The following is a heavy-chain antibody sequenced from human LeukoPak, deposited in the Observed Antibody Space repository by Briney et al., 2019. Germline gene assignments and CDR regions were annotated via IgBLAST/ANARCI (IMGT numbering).Heavy chain of an antibody. V-gene: IGHV3-7*04. CDR3: ARAFSSPNWFAP. CDR1: GFTFSGYW. J-gene: IGHJ5*02. CDR2: IKEDRSAK. Sequence: PGGSLRLSCAASGFTFSGYWMNWVRQAPGKGLEWVANIKEDRSAKYYVDSLKGRFTISRDNAKNSLYLQMNSLRAEDTAVYYCARAFSSPNWFAPWGQGTLVTVSS. D-gene: IGHD6-13*01.